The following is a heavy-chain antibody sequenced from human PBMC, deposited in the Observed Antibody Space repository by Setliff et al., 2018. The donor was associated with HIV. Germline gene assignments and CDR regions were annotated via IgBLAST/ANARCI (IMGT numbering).Heavy chain of an antibody. CDR3: AKVPVEMATITLLFFDY. V-gene: IGHV3-23*01. Sequence: SLRLSCAASSLNFNAYAMIWVRQAPGKGLEWVSAISAPGDSTYYADSVEGRFTISRDNSNNTLYLQLNSLRAEDTAVYYCAKVPVEMATITLLFFDYWGQGTLVTVSS. D-gene: IGHD5-12*01. CDR2: ISAPGDST. J-gene: IGHJ4*02. CDR1: SLNFNAYA.